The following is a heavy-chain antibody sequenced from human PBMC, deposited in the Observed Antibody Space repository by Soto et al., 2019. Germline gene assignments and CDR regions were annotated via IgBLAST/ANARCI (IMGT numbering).Heavy chain of an antibody. J-gene: IGHJ3*02. V-gene: IGHV5-51*01. CDR1: GYGLSIHW. CDR3: ASDSHYDGGNCPMGGFDM. D-gene: IGHD2-15*01. Sequence: GESLKISCKGSGYGLSIHWVAWLRQMPGKGLEWVGIIYPGNSNTMYSPSFQGQVTISADTALSTTYLQWDTLKPSDTAIYFCASDSHYDGGNCPMGGFDMWGQGTMVTVSS. CDR2: IYPGNSNT.